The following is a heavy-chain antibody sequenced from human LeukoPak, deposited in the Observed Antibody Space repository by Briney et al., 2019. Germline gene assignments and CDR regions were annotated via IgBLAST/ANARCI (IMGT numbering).Heavy chain of an antibody. Sequence: SGPALVKPTQTLTLTCAFSGFSLSTSGMRVSWIRQPPGKALEWLARIDWDDDRFYSTSLKTRLNISKDTSKNQVVLTMTNMDPVDTATYYCARIPGVLGDAFDIWGQGTMVTVSS. CDR1: GFSLSTSGMR. V-gene: IGHV2-70*04. CDR2: IDWDDDR. CDR3: ARIPGVLGDAFDI. D-gene: IGHD2-8*01. J-gene: IGHJ3*02.